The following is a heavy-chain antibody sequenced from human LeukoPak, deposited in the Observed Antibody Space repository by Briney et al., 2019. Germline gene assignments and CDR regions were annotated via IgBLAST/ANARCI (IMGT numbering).Heavy chain of an antibody. V-gene: IGHV3-23*01. CDR3: AKETHSSLSGRFDP. CDR2: ISGSGGNT. J-gene: IGHJ5*02. Sequence: GGSLRLSCAASGFTFSTYGMSWVRQAPGKGLEWVSVISGSGGNTYYADSVKGRFTISRDNSKNTLYLQMNSLRAEDTAVYYCAKETHSSLSGRFDPWGQGTLVTVSS. D-gene: IGHD6-19*01. CDR1: GFTFSTYG.